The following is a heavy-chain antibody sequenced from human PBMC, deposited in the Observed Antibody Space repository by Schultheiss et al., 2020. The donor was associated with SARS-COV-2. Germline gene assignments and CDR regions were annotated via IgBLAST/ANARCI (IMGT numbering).Heavy chain of an antibody. Sequence: GGSLRLSCAASGFTFRNAWMRWVRQAPGKGLEWVGRIKSKTDGGTTDYAAPVKGRFTISRDDSKNTLYLQMNSLKTEDTAVYYCTTFMSRGSRPLDYWGQGTLVTVSS. J-gene: IGHJ4*02. CDR2: IKSKTDGGTT. CDR1: GFTFRNAW. V-gene: IGHV3-15*01. CDR3: TTFMSRGSRPLDY. D-gene: IGHD1-26*01.